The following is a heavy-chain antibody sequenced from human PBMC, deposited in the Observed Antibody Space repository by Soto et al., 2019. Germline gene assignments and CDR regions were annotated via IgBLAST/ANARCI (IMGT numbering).Heavy chain of an antibody. V-gene: IGHV1-69*06. CDR1: GGSFYNYA. Sequence: QVHLVQSGAEVKKPGSSVKVSCKASGGSFYNYAVTWVRQAPGQGLEWVGSIIPIFDKPNYAQKFQGRVTITADTSTSIAYMELSSLSFGATAVYYCAKRTGLAARLASPAYYGLDVWGQGTTVTVSS. D-gene: IGHD6-6*01. CDR2: IIPIFDKP. CDR3: AKRTGLAARLASPAYYGLDV. J-gene: IGHJ6*02.